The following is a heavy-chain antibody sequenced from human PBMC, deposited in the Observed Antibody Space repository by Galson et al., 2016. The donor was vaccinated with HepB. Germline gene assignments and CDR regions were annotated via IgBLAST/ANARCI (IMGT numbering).Heavy chain of an antibody. CDR1: GFTFSTYS. V-gene: IGHV3-48*02. CDR3: ARAPNRLHDVGWFDP. CDR2: ISSSSSTI. D-gene: IGHD2-21*01. Sequence: SLRLSCAASGFTFSTYSMNWVRQAPGKGLEWVSYISSSSSTIYYADSVRGRFTISRDNAKNSLYLQMNSLRDEDTSVYYCARAPNRLHDVGWFDPWGQGTLVTVSS. J-gene: IGHJ5*02.